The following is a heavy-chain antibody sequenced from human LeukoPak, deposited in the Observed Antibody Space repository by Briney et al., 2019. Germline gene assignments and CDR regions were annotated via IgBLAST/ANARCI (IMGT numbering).Heavy chain of an antibody. CDR3: ARAHVNNWFDP. V-gene: IGHV4-30-4*01. CDR2: IYYSGST. CDR1: GGSISSGDYY. J-gene: IGHJ5*02. Sequence: SETLSLTCTVSGGSISSGDYYWSWIRQPPGKGLEWIGYIYYSGSTYYNPSLKSRVTISVDTSKNQFSLKLSSVTAADTAVYYCARAHVNNWFDPWGQGTLATVSS.